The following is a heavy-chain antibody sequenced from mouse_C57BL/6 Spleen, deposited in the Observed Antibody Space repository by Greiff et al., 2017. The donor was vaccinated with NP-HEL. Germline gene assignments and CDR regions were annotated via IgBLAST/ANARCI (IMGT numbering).Heavy chain of an antibody. D-gene: IGHD1-1*01. Sequence: QVQLQQPGAELVKPGASVKLSCKASGYTFTSYWMHWVKQRPGRGLEWIGRIGPNSGGTKYNEKFKSKATLTVDKPSSTAYMQLSSRTSEDSADYYCARDYGSRLDGWGTGTTVTVAS. CDR2: IGPNSGGT. J-gene: IGHJ1*03. CDR1: GYTFTSYW. CDR3: ARDYGSRLDG. V-gene: IGHV1-72*01.